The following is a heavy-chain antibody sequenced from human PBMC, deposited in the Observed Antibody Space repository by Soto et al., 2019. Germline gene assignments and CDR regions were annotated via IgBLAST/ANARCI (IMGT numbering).Heavy chain of an antibody. V-gene: IGHV1-18*01. CDR3: SRDTVRYCCEGVGDQGYCDCAVDV. CDR1: GYTFTSYG. D-gene: IGHD2-15*01. CDR2: ISASNGNT. Sequence: QVQLVQSGAEVKNSGASVKVSCKASGYTFTSYGFSWVRQAPGQGLEWMGWISASNGNTNYAQKLQGRVTMTTDTARGTAYMELRRLRSDDTATYYSSRDTVRYCCEGVGDQGYCDCAVDVWGQGTPVTVS. J-gene: IGHJ6*02.